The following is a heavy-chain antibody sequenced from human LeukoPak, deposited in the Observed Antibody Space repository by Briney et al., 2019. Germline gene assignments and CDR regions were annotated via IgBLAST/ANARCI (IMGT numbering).Heavy chain of an antibody. CDR2: IRGDGRFT. J-gene: IGHJ4*02. Sequence: GGSLRLSCAASGFSFSKYWVHWVRQGPGKGLAYVSGIRGDGRFTSYADSVKGRFTISRDNAKNTLYLQMNSLRAEDMAVYYCARSPTLRSQFDYWGQGTLVTVSS. CDR1: GFSFSKYW. V-gene: IGHV3-74*01. CDR3: ARSPTLRSQFDY. D-gene: IGHD4-17*01.